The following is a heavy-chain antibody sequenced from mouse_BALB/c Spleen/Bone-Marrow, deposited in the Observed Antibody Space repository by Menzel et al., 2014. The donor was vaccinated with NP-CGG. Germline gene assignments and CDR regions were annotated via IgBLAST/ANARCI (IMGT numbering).Heavy chain of an antibody. V-gene: IGHV5-6-5*01. J-gene: IGHJ4*01. CDR2: IISGGNT. CDR1: GFSFRSYA. Sequence: EVQVVESGGGLVKPGGSLKLSCAASGFSFRSYAMSWARQTPERRLEWVASIISGGNTYYPDSVKGRFTISRDNARTIIYLQMSSLTSEDTAMYYCARGPSYGNYLYYALDYWGQGTSVTVSS. D-gene: IGHD2-10*02. CDR3: ARGPSYGNYLYYALDY.